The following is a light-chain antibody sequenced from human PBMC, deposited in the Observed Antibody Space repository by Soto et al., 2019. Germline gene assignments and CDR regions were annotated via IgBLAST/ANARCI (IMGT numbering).Light chain of an antibody. CDR3: QSYDSSLKV. CDR2: GNS. V-gene: IGLV1-40*01. Sequence: QSVRTQPPSVSGAPGQRVTISCTWSSSNIGAGYDVHWYQQLPGTAPKLLIYGNSNRPSGVPDRFSGSKSGTSASLAITGLQAEDEADYYCQSYDSSLKVFGGGTQLTVL. J-gene: IGLJ3*02. CDR1: SSNIGAGYD.